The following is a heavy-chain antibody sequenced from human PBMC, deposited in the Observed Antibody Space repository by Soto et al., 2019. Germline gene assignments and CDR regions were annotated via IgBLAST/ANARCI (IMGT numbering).Heavy chain of an antibody. D-gene: IGHD6-19*01. CDR2: ISNNGINK. J-gene: IGHJ4*02. CDR1: GFTFSSYT. CDR3: ARRWSISVGAPGY. Sequence: QVQLVESGGGVVQPGRSLRLSCAASGFTFSSYTMYWVREGPGKGLEWVAGISNNGINKDYADSVKGRFIVSRDNSKNTLNLQINSLRRDDSAIYYCARRWSISVGAPGYWGQGTLVTVSS. V-gene: IGHV3-30-3*01.